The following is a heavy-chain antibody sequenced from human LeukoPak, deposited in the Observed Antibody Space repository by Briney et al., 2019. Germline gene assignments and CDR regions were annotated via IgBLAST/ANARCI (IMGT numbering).Heavy chain of an antibody. CDR1: GITLSNYG. Sequence: GGSLRLSCEVSGITLSNYGMSWVRQAPGKGLEWVAGISGSGGSTNYADSVKGRFTISRDNPKNTLYLQMNSLRAEDTAVYYCARVAQYSSSPFDYWGQGTLVTVSS. V-gene: IGHV3-23*01. D-gene: IGHD6-6*01. CDR2: ISGSGGST. CDR3: ARVAQYSSSPFDY. J-gene: IGHJ4*02.